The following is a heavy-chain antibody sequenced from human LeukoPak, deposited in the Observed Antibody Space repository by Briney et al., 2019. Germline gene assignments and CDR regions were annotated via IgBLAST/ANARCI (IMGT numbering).Heavy chain of an antibody. V-gene: IGHV4-59*01. CDR3: ARVVGYCSSTSCLASNWFDP. CDR2: IYYSGST. D-gene: IGHD2-2*01. CDR1: GGSISSYY. Sequence: SETLSLTCTVSGGSISSYYWSWIRQPPGKGLEWIGYIYYSGSTNYNPSLKSRVTISVDTSKNQFSLKLSSVTAADTAVYYCARVVGYCSSTSCLASNWFDPWGQGTLVTVSS. J-gene: IGHJ5*02.